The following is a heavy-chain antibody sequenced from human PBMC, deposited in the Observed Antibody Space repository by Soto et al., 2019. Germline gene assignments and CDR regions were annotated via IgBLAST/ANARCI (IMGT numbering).Heavy chain of an antibody. CDR3: ARDFRYCSGGSCYDNDAFDI. V-gene: IGHV3-23*01. Sequence: GGSLRLSCAASGFTFSSYAMSWVRQAPGKGLEWVSAISGSGGSTYYADSVKGRFTISRDNSKNTLYLQMNSLRAEDTAVYYCARDFRYCSGGSCYDNDAFDIWGQGTMVTVSS. CDR1: GFTFSSYA. CDR2: ISGSGGST. J-gene: IGHJ3*02. D-gene: IGHD2-15*01.